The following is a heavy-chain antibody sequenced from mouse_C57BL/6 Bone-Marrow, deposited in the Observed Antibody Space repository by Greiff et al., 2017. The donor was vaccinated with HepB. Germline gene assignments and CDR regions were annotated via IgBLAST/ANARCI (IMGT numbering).Heavy chain of an antibody. D-gene: IGHD2-2*01. V-gene: IGHV1-19*01. J-gene: IGHJ2*01. CDR1: GYTFTDYY. Sequence: EVQLQQSGPVLVKPGASVKMSCKASGYTFTDYYMNWVKQSHGKSLEWIGVINPYNGGTSYKQKFKGKATLTVDKSSSTAYMELSSLTSEDSAVYYCARGDGYDAYYFDYWGQGTTLTVSS. CDR3: ARGDGYDAYYFDY. CDR2: INPYNGGT.